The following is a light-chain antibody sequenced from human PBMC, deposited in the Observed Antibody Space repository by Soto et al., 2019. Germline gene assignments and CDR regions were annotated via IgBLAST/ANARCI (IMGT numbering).Light chain of an antibody. V-gene: IGKV3-11*01. Sequence: EIVLTQSPATLSLSPGERATLSCRASQSVSSYLAWYQQKPGQAPRLLIYDASNRATGIPARFSGSGSGTDFTLTISSLEPKDSAVYYCQQRSNWPPITVGQGTRLEIK. J-gene: IGKJ5*01. CDR2: DAS. CDR3: QQRSNWPPIT. CDR1: QSVSSY.